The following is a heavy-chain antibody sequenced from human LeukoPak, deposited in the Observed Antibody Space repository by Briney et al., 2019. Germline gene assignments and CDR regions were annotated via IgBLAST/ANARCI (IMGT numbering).Heavy chain of an antibody. CDR2: IRYDGSNK. V-gene: IGHV3-30*02. D-gene: IGHD6-19*01. CDR1: GFTFSSYG. CDR3: ARVMYSSGRYEFPAFDI. J-gene: IGHJ3*02. Sequence: GGSLRLSCAASGFTFSSYGMHWVRQAPGKGLEWVAFIRYDGSNKYYADSVKGRFTISRDNSKNTLYLQMNSLRAEDTAVYYCARVMYSSGRYEFPAFDIWGQGTMVTVSS.